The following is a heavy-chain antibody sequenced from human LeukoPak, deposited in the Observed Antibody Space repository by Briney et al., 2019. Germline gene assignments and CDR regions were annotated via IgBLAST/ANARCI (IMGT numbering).Heavy chain of an antibody. CDR1: GYTFTRYY. J-gene: IGHJ3*02. Sequence: ASVKVSCKASGYTFTRYYMHWVRQAPGQGLEWVGIINPSGGSTSYAQKFQGRVTMTRDKSTSTVYMELSSLRSEDTAVYYCATWAPGRAFDIWGQGTMVTVSS. CDR3: ATWAPGRAFDI. D-gene: IGHD1-26*01. V-gene: IGHV1-46*01. CDR2: INPSGGST.